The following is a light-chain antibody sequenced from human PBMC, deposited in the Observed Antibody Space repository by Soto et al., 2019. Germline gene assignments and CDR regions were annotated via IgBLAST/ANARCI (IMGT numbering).Light chain of an antibody. V-gene: IGKV1-39*01. CDR3: QQSYPPPYT. J-gene: IGKJ2*01. Sequence: DIQMTQSPSSLSASVGDRVTITCRASQSISSYLNWYQQKPAKAPKLLIYAASSLQSGVPSRFSGSGSGTDFTLTISSLQPEDFATYYCQQSYPPPYTFGQGTKLEIK. CDR2: AAS. CDR1: QSISSY.